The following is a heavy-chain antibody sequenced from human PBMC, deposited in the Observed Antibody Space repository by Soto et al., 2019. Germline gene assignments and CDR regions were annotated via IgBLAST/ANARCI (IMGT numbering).Heavy chain of an antibody. J-gene: IGHJ4*02. V-gene: IGHV4-38-2*02. CDR1: GSPPLRYGYY. Sequence: SETVSLTCSVSGSPPLRYGYYWSWIRQTPGMGPQWMGSITQSGKTHYNQSLRGRLSLSMDTSGNQFSLQLRAVTVADTAVYFCARLYCSSGSCYNDYLCQGTQVTVSS. D-gene: IGHD2-15*01. CDR3: ARLYCSSGSCYNDY. CDR2: ITQSGKT.